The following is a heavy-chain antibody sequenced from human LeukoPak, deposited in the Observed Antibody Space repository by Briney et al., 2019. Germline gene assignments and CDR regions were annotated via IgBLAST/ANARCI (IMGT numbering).Heavy chain of an antibody. J-gene: IGHJ4*02. V-gene: IGHV3-23*01. CDR3: AKAGPGWELHSPFDY. D-gene: IGHD1-26*01. Sequence: GGSLRLSCAASGFTFSIYAMHWVRQAPGKGLEWVSAISGSGGSTYYADSVKGRFTISRDNSKNTLYLQMNSLRAEDTAVYYCAKAGPGWELHSPFDYWGQGTLVTVSS. CDR2: ISGSGGST. CDR1: GFTFSIYA.